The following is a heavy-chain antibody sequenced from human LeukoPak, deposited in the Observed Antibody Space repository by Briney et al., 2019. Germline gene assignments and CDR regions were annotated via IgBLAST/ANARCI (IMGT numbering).Heavy chain of an antibody. CDR2: IFYSGST. J-gene: IGHJ4*02. CDR1: GCSISNSNYY. CDR3: ARGVDGTFDY. Sequence: SGTLSLTCSVSGCSISNSNYYWGWIRQPPGKGLEWIGSIFYSGSTYYNPYLKSRVTISVDTSKNQFSLKLSSVTAADTAVYYCARGVDGTFDYWGQGPLVTVSS. V-gene: IGHV4-39*07. D-gene: IGHD6-19*01.